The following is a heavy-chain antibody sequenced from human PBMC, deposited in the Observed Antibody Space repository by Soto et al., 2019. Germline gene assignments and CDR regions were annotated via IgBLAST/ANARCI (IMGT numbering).Heavy chain of an antibody. CDR3: AKGSGQRYYYYYGMDV. Sequence: LRLSCAASGFTFSSYGMHWVRQAPGKGLEWVAVISYDGSNKYYADSVKGRFTISRDNSKNTLYLQMNSLRAEDTAVYYCAKGSGQRYYYYYGMDVWGQGTTVTVSS. CDR2: ISYDGSNK. CDR1: GFTFSSYG. V-gene: IGHV3-30*18. J-gene: IGHJ6*02. D-gene: IGHD3-3*01.